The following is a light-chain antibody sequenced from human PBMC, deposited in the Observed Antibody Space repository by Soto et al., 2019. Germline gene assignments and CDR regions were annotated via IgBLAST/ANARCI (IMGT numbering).Light chain of an antibody. Sequence: EVVLTQSPATLSLSPGERAALSCRASQSVSTFLAWYQQKPGQAPRLLIYDASNRATGIPARFSGSGSGTDFTLTISSLEPEDFAVYYCQHYNKWPPWTFGQGTKVDIK. J-gene: IGKJ1*01. V-gene: IGKV3-11*01. CDR3: QHYNKWPPWT. CDR2: DAS. CDR1: QSVSTF.